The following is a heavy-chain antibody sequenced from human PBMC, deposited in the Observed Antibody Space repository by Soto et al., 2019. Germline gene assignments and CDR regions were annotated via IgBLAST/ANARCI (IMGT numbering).Heavy chain of an antibody. J-gene: IGHJ6*03. D-gene: IGHD2-15*01. CDR2: IYYSGST. V-gene: IGHV4-39*01. CDR3: ARGPCSGGSCYYYYYYMDI. CDR1: GGSISSSSYY. Sequence: TSETLCLTCTVSGGSISSSSYYWGWIRQPPGKGLEWIGSIYYSGSTYYNPSLKSRVTISVDTSKNQFSLKLSSVTAADTAVYYCARGPCSGGSCYYYYYYMDIWGKGTTVTVSS.